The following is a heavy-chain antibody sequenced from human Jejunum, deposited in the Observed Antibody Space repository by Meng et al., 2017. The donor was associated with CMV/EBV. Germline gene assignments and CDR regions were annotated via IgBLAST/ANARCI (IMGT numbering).Heavy chain of an antibody. Sequence: GFTFSTYGMHWVRQAPGKGLEWVANIKQDGSEKYYVDSVKGRFTISRDNAKNSLYLRMNSLRAEDTAVYYCARGASIASRNNWFDPWGQGTLVTVSS. CDR1: GFTFSTYG. J-gene: IGHJ5*02. CDR3: ARGASIASRNNWFDP. CDR2: IKQDGSEK. V-gene: IGHV3-7*01. D-gene: IGHD6-6*01.